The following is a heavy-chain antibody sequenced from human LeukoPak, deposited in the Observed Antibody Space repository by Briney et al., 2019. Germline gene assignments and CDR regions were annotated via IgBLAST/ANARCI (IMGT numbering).Heavy chain of an antibody. Sequence: PSETLSLTCTVSGGSISSSSYYWGWIRQPPGKGLEWIGSIYYSGSTYYNPSLKSRVTISVDTSKNQFSLKLSSATAADTAVYYCASGRFGDLWVGYFDYWGQGTLVTVSS. J-gene: IGHJ4*02. D-gene: IGHD3-10*01. CDR2: IYYSGST. V-gene: IGHV4-39*07. CDR1: GGSISSSSYY. CDR3: ASGRFGDLWVGYFDY.